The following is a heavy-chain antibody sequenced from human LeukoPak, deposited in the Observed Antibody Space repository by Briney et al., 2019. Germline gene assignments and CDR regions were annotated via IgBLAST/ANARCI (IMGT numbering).Heavy chain of an antibody. J-gene: IGHJ4*02. CDR2: IYTSGST. V-gene: IGHV4-4*09. CDR1: GGSISSYY. CDR3: ASIAARNYFDY. D-gene: IGHD6-6*01. Sequence: SETLFLTCTVSGGSISSYYWSWIRQPPGKGLEWIGYIYTSGSTNYNPSLKSRVTISVDTSKNQFSLKLSSVTAADTAVYYCASIAARNYFDYWGQGTLVTVSS.